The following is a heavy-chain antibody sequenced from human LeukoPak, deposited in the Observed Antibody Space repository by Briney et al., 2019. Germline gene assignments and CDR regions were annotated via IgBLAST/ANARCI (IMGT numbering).Heavy chain of an antibody. CDR2: ISWNSGSI. CDR1: GFTFDDYA. V-gene: IGHV3-9*01. Sequence: PGRSLRLSCAASGFTFDDYAMHWVRQAPGKGLEWVSGISWNSGSIGYADSVKGRFTISRDNAKNSLYLQMNSLRAEDTALYYRAKDMARYYDSSGYYPFDYWGQGTLVTVSS. J-gene: IGHJ4*02. CDR3: AKDMARYYDSSGYYPFDY. D-gene: IGHD3-22*01.